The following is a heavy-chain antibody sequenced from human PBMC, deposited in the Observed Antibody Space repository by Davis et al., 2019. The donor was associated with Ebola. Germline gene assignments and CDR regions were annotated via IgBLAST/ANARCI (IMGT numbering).Heavy chain of an antibody. J-gene: IGHJ6*02. D-gene: IGHD5-18*01. Sequence: GGSLRLSCAASGFTFSSYWMSWVRQAPGKGLEWVANIKQDGSEKYYVDSVKGRFTISRDNAKNSLYLQMNSLRAEDTAVYYCARARYSYGYYYYGMDVWGQGTTVTVSS. V-gene: IGHV3-7*01. CDR1: GFTFSSYW. CDR3: ARARYSYGYYYYGMDV. CDR2: IKQDGSEK.